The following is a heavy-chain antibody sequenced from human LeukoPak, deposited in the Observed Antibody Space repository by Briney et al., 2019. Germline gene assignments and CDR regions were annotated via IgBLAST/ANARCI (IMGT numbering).Heavy chain of an antibody. CDR1: GFTFRSCE. Sequence: QTGGSLRLSCAASGFTFRSCELSWVRQTPAKGLEWVSYISSSGSIIYYADSVKGRFTISRDSAKNSLYLQMNSLRAEDTAVYYCARRDYHSSSDAFDVWGQGTMVTVSS. V-gene: IGHV3-48*03. CDR3: ARRDYHSSSDAFDV. CDR2: ISSSGSII. D-gene: IGHD6-6*01. J-gene: IGHJ3*01.